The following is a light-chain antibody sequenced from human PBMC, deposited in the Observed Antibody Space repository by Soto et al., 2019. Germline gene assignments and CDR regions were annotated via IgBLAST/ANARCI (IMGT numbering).Light chain of an antibody. CDR2: NDN. J-gene: IGLJ2*01. V-gene: IGLV1-44*01. CDR3: AAWDDSLNGHVV. CDR1: SSNIGSNT. Sequence: QSVLTQPPSASGTPGQRVTISCSGSSSNIGSNTVNWYQQITGTAPKLLIYNDNQRPSGVPDRFSGSKSGTSGSLAISGLHSEDEGDYYCAAWDDSLNGHVVFGGGTKLTVL.